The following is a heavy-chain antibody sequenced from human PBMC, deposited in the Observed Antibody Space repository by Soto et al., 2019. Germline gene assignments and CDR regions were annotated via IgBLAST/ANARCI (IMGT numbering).Heavy chain of an antibody. CDR1: GFTFSSYD. CDR3: ARGYSNYGNYYYYYGMDV. V-gene: IGHV3-13*01. D-gene: IGHD4-4*01. Sequence: QRGGSLRLSCAASGFTFSSYDMHWVRQATGKGLEWVSAIGTAGDTYYPGSVKGRFTISRENAKNSLYLQMNSLRAGDTAVYYCARGYSNYGNYYYYYGMDVWGQGTTVTVSS. J-gene: IGHJ6*02. CDR2: IGTAGDT.